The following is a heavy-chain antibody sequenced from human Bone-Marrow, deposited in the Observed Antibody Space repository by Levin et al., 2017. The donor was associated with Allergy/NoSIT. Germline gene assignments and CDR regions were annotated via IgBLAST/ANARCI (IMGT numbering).Heavy chain of an antibody. CDR2: ISSSSSYI. D-gene: IGHD3-22*01. CDR1: GFTFSSYS. Sequence: PGGSLRLSCAASGFTFSSYSMNWVRQAPGNGLEWVSSISSSSSYIYYADSVKGRFTISRDNAKNSLYLQMNSLRAEDTAVYYCARDRRVRTYYYDSSGYYYGAFDIWGQGTMVTVSS. J-gene: IGHJ3*02. CDR3: ARDRRVRTYYYDSSGYYYGAFDI. V-gene: IGHV3-21*01.